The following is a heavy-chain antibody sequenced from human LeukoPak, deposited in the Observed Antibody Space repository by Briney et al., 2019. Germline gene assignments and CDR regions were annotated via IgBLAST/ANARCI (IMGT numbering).Heavy chain of an antibody. CDR1: GDSISSDNWT. CDR3: ARGKAAAGLQH. J-gene: IGHJ1*01. CDR2: SYYASRWYN. D-gene: IGHD6-13*01. Sequence: SQTLSLTCAITGDSISSDNWTWNWHPLSPSRDLEWLGKSYYASRWYNDYTASVKSRVSTYPDPFNNNFSLQPHSVTPEDTAANYCARGKAAAGLQHRGQGSLVTVSS. V-gene: IGHV6-1*01.